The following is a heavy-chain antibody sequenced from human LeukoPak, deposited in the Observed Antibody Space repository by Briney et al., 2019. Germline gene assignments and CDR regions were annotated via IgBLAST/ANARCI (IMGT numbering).Heavy chain of an antibody. CDR1: GFRFNSYG. CDR2: IRYDESKT. V-gene: IGHV3-30*02. Sequence: GGSLRLSCAASGFRFNSYGMHWVRQAPGKGLEWVAFIRYDESKTYYADSVKGRFTISRDNSKNTLYLQMNSLRLEDTAVYYCANDGTIVVPRDYYYHMDVWGKGTTVTISS. J-gene: IGHJ6*03. CDR3: ANDGTIVVPRDYYYHMDV. D-gene: IGHD2-21*01.